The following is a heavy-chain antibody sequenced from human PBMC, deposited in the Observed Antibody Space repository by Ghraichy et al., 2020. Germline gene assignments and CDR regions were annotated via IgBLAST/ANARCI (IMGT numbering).Heavy chain of an antibody. CDR1: GFTFTSSA. J-gene: IGHJ3*02. Sequence: SVKVSCKASGFTFTSSAMQWVRQARGQCLEWIGWIVVGSGNTNYAQKFQERVTITRDMSTSTAYMELSSLRSEDTAVYYCAADSGYDEGDAFDIWGQGTMVTVSS. D-gene: IGHD5-12*01. CDR2: IVVGSGNT. V-gene: IGHV1-58*02. CDR3: AADSGYDEGDAFDI.